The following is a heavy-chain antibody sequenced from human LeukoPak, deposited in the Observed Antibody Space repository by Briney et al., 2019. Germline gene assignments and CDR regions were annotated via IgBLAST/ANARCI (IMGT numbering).Heavy chain of an antibody. Sequence: GGSLRLSCAASGFTFSSYGMHWVRQAPGKGLEWVAVIWYDGSNKYYADSVKGRFTISRDNSKNTLYLQMNSLRAEDTAVYYCVKTRPPDYYGKDVWGQGTTVTVS. J-gene: IGHJ6*02. CDR2: IWYDGSNK. CDR3: VKTRPPDYYGKDV. CDR1: GFTFSSYG. V-gene: IGHV3-33*06.